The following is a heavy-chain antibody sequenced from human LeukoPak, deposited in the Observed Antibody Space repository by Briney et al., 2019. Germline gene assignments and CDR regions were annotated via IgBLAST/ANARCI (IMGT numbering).Heavy chain of an antibody. CDR2: INEDGSEK. CDR3: ARDPDWNYVRAFDF. J-gene: IGHJ3*01. D-gene: IGHD1-7*01. CDR1: GFTFSSYS. Sequence: PGGSLRLSCAASGFTFSSYSMNWVRQAPGKGLEWVANINEDGSEKYYVDSVKGRFTISRDNAKNSLYLQMNSLRDEDTAVYYCARDPDWNYVRAFDFWGQGTMVIVSS. V-gene: IGHV3-7*01.